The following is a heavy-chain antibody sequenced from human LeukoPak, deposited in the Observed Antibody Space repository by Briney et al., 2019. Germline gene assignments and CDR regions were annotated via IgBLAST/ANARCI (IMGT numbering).Heavy chain of an antibody. Sequence: PSETPSLTCTVSGGSISTSSYYWGWIRQPPGKGLEWIGSIYYSGSTYYNPSLKSRVTISVDTSKNQFSLKLSSVTAADTAVYYCARGYSYGLEAYFDYWGQGTLVTVSS. CDR3: ARGYSYGLEAYFDY. D-gene: IGHD5-18*01. CDR1: GGSISTSSYY. V-gene: IGHV4-39*07. CDR2: IYYSGST. J-gene: IGHJ4*02.